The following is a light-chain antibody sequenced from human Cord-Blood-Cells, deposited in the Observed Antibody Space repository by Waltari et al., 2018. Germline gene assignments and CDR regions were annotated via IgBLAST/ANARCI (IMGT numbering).Light chain of an antibody. CDR1: RSDVGSYNL. V-gene: IGLV2-23*02. CDR2: EVS. J-gene: IGLJ2*01. CDR3: CSYAGSSTLV. Sequence: QSALTQPASVSGSPGPSLTIPCTGTRSDVGSYNLVSWYQQHPGKAPKLTIYEVSKRPSGVSNRCSGSKSGNTASLTISGLQAEDEADYYCCSYAGSSTLVFGGGTKLTVL.